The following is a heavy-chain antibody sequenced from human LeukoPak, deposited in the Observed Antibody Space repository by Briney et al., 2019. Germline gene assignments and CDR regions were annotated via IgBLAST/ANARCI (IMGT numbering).Heavy chain of an antibody. V-gene: IGHV4-34*01. CDR2: INHSGST. CDR3: ARRKMATVVTGRYYFDY. Sequence: PSETLSLTCAVYGGSFSGYYWSWIRQPPGKGLEWIGEINHSGSTNYNPSLKSRVTISVDTSKNQFSLKLSSVTAADTAVYYCARRKMATVVTGRYYFDYWGQGTLVTVSS. D-gene: IGHD4-23*01. J-gene: IGHJ4*02. CDR1: GGSFSGYY.